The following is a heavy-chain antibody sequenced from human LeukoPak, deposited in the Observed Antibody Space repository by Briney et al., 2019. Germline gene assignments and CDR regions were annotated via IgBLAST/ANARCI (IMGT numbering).Heavy chain of an antibody. CDR3: VRAGAFPLGFDF. V-gene: IGHV1-2*02. CDR2: IHPVIRLT. D-gene: IGHD3-10*01. CDR1: GYTFTVYY. Sequence: AAVTVSCKGSGYTFTVYYMHWVRQAPGQGGEGMGLIHPVIRLTYSTQKFQRRFPMTRHTSISTVYLELSSLRSDDTALFYCVRAGAFPLGFDFWGQGTKVIVSS. J-gene: IGHJ3*01.